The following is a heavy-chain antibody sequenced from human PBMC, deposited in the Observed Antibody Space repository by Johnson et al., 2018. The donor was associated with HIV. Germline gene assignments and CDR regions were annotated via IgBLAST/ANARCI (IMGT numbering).Heavy chain of an antibody. V-gene: IGHV3-33*06. CDR1: GFTFSNAW. CDR2: IWYDGSNK. Sequence: QMMLVESGGGLVQPGGSLRLSCVASGFTFSNAWMSWVRQAPGKGLEWVAVIWYDGSNKYYADSVKGRFTISRDNSKNTLYLQMNSLRAEDTAGYYCAKDPMVATPANAFDIWGQGTMVTVSS. D-gene: IGHD5-12*01. CDR3: AKDPMVATPANAFDI. J-gene: IGHJ3*02.